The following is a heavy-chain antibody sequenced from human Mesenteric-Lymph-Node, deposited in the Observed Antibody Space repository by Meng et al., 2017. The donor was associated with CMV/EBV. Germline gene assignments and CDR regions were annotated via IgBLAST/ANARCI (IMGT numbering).Heavy chain of an antibody. CDR3: ARQPLEQQPIYFDY. CDR1: GGSVSSGSYY. D-gene: IGHD6-13*01. J-gene: IGHJ4*02. CDR2: IYYSGST. Sequence: SEPLSLTCTVSGGSVSSGSYYWSCIRQPPGKGLEWIGYIYYSGSTNYNPSLKSRATISADTSKNPFSPKLSSVTAADTAVYYCARQPLEQQPIYFDYWGQGTLVTVSS. V-gene: IGHV4-61*01.